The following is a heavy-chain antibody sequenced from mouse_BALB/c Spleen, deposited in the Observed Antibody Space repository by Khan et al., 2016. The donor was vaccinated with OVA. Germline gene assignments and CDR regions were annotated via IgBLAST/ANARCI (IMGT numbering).Heavy chain of an antibody. V-gene: IGHV5-6*01. CDR3: ASHLAGSFAY. CDR1: GFTFSTYS. J-gene: IGHJ3*01. CDR2: ISTAGDYT. Sequence: EVELVESGGDLVRPGGSVKLSCSASGFTFSTYSMPWVRQTPDKRLEWVATISTAGDYTFFQESVKGRVTITRDNASNTPYLQMSSLRSEDTAMYYCASHLAGSFAYWGQGTLVTVSA. D-gene: IGHD1-1*01.